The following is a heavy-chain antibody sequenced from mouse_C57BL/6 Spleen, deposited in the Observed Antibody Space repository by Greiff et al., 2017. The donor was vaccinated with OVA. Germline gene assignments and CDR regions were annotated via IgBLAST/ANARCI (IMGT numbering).Heavy chain of an antibody. Sequence: VQLQQPGTELVKPGASVKLSCKASGYTFTSYWMHWVKQRPGQGLEWIGNINPSNGGTNYNEKFKSKATLTVDKSSSTAYMQLSSLTSEDSAVYYCARGVYDYDESYYFDYWGQGTTLTVSS. V-gene: IGHV1-53*01. CDR2: INPSNGGT. CDR3: ARGVYDYDESYYFDY. D-gene: IGHD2-4*01. CDR1: GYTFTSYW. J-gene: IGHJ2*01.